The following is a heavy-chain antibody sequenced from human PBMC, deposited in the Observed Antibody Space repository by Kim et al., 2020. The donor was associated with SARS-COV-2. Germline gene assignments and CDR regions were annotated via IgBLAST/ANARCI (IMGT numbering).Heavy chain of an antibody. CDR2: ISDYNCNT. CDR3: ARDFVSVVLMVYARDGAFDI. CDR1: GYTFTSYG. Sequence: ASVKVSCKASGYTFTSYGISWVRQAPGQGLEWMGWISDYNCNTNYAQKLQGRVTMTTDTSTSTAYMELRSLRSDDTAVYYCARDFVSVVLMVYARDGAFDIWGQGTMVTVSS. D-gene: IGHD2-8*01. J-gene: IGHJ3*02. V-gene: IGHV1-18*01.